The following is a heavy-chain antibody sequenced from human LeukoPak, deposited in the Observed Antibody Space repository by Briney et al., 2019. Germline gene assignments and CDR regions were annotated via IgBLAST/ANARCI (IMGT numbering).Heavy chain of an antibody. V-gene: IGHV1-18*01. CDR3: ARWGLVAPGTYYYYYMDV. CDR1: GYSFTMDG. Sequence: ASVRVSCKASGYSFTMDGISWVRRAPGKGVEWRGWINVYTGDTPFEQKFQGRVSMTTDTSTSTAYMEVRSLTSDDTAVYYCARWGLVAPGTYYYYYMDVWGKGTTVTVSS. CDR2: INVYTGDT. D-gene: IGHD5-12*01. J-gene: IGHJ6*03.